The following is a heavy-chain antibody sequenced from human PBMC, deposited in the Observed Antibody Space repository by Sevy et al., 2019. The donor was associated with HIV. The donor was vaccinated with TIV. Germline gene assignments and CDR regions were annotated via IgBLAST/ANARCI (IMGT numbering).Heavy chain of an antibody. CDR1: GFTFSSYA. D-gene: IGHD5-18*01. Sequence: GGSLRLSCAASGFTFSSYAMHWVRQAPGKGLEWVAVISYDGSNKYYADSVKGRFTISRDNSKNTLYLQMNSLRAEDTAVYYCARVPPYSYGFGVDYWGQGTLVTVSS. CDR3: ARVPPYSYGFGVDY. J-gene: IGHJ4*02. V-gene: IGHV3-30-3*01. CDR2: ISYDGSNK.